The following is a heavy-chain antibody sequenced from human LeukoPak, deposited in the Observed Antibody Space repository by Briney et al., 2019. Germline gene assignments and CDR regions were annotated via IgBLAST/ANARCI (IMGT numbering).Heavy chain of an antibody. V-gene: IGHV3-53*01. CDR3: ARETEYYGSGSYYSGY. CDR1: GFTVSSTY. D-gene: IGHD3-10*01. CDR2: IYSGGST. J-gene: IGHJ4*02. Sequence: GGSLRLSCAASGFTVSSTYMSWVRQAPGKGLEWVSVIYSGGSTYYADSVKGRFTISRDDAKNTLYLQMNSLRAEDTAVYYCARETEYYGSGSYYSGYWGQGTLVTVCS.